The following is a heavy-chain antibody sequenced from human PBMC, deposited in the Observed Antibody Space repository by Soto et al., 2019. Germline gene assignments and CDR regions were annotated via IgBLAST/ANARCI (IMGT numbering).Heavy chain of an antibody. CDR1: GGSIRSDGYY. Sequence: QVQLQESGPGLVKPSQTLSLTCTVSGGSIRSDGYYWSCVRRHPGKALEHIGYIYYSGRTYYNPSLMSCVTISLDTSASQFSLKLSSVTAADTAVYYCARAIVVVTPTQLYYSGVDLWGPGTTLTVYS. CDR3: ARAIVVVTPTQLYYSGVDL. V-gene: IGHV4-31*03. J-gene: IGHJ6*02. CDR2: IYYSGRT. D-gene: IGHD2-21*02.